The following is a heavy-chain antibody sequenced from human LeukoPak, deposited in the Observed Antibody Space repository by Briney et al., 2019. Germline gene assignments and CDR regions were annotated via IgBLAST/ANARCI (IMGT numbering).Heavy chain of an antibody. CDR2: IRGKAFGGTT. CDR1: GFIFGDYA. V-gene: IGHV3-49*03. Sequence: GGSLRLSCTASGFIFGDYAMTWFRQTPGKGLEWLGCIRGKAFGGTTEYAASVKGRFTISRDDSKSIAYLQMNSLKIEDTAVYNCARYYDGTGYFRYSWGQGTLVTVSS. D-gene: IGHD3-22*01. CDR3: ARYYDGTGYFRYS. J-gene: IGHJ4*02.